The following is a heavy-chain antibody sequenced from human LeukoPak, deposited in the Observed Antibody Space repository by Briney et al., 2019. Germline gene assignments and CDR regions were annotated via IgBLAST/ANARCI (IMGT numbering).Heavy chain of an antibody. D-gene: IGHD2-21*02. CDR3: ARKVTAIRGDWFDP. CDR2: MNPNSGNT. Sequence: GGSVTVSCKASGYTFTSYDMNWVRQAPGQGVEGMGWMNPNSGNTGYAQKFQGRVTMTRNTSISTAYMELSSLRSEDPAVYYCARKVTAIRGDWFDPWGQGTLVTVSS. J-gene: IGHJ5*02. V-gene: IGHV1-8*01. CDR1: GYTFTSYD.